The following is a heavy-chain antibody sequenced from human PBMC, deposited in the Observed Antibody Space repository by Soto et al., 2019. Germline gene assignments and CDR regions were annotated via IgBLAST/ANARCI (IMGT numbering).Heavy chain of an antibody. D-gene: IGHD1-26*01. CDR2: IYYSGST. Sequence: QLQLQESGPGLVKPSETLSLTCTVSGGSISSSSYSWGWIRQPPGKGLEWIGTIYYSGSTYYNPSLKSRVTIAIDPSKNQFPLKLTSVTAADTAVYYCARHVAVGATRSCDYWGQGTLVTVSS. CDR1: GGSISSSSYS. J-gene: IGHJ4*02. V-gene: IGHV4-39*01. CDR3: ARHVAVGATRSCDY.